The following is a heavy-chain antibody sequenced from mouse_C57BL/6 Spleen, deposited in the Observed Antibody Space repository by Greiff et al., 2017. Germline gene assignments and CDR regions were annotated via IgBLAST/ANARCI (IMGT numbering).Heavy chain of an antibody. Sequence: VQLQQPGAELVMPGASVKLSCKASGYTFTSYWMHWVKQRPGQGLEWIGEIDPSDSYTNYNQKFKGKSTLTVDKSSSTAYMQLSSLTSEDSAVYYGARPYYGYDVGAMDYWGQGTSGTVSS. D-gene: IGHD2-2*01. J-gene: IGHJ4*01. CDR2: IDPSDSYT. CDR3: ARPYYGYDVGAMDY. CDR1: GYTFTSYW. V-gene: IGHV1-69*01.